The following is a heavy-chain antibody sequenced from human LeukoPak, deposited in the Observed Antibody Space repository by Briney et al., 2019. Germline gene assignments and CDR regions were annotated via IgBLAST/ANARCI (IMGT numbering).Heavy chain of an antibody. Sequence: SETLSLTCAVYGGSFSGYYWSWIRQPPGKGLEWIGEINHSGSTNYNPSLKSRVTISVDTSKNQFSLKLSSVTAADTAVYYCARAGAKGERPRKLRLFGYWGQGTLVTVSS. D-gene: IGHD1-1*01. CDR1: GGSFSGYY. V-gene: IGHV4-34*01. J-gene: IGHJ4*02. CDR2: INHSGST. CDR3: ARAGAKGERPRKLRLFGY.